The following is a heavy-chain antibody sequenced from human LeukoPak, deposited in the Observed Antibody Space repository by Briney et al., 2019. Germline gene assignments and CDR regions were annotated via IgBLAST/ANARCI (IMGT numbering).Heavy chain of an antibody. Sequence: GGSLRLSCAASGFTFSSYSMNWVRQAPGKGLEWVSSISSSSSYIYYADSVKGRFTISRDNAKNSLYLQMNSLRAEDTAVYYCARDYYDSSGLLPLFDYWGQGTLVSVSS. CDR2: ISSSSSYI. CDR1: GFTFSSYS. D-gene: IGHD3-22*01. CDR3: ARDYYDSSGLLPLFDY. V-gene: IGHV3-21*01. J-gene: IGHJ4*02.